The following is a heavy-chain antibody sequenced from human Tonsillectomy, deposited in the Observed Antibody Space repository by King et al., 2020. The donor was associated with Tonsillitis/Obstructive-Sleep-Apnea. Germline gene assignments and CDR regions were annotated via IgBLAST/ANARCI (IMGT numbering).Heavy chain of an antibody. J-gene: IGHJ4*02. CDR2: IWYDGSNK. Sequence: VQLVESGGGVVQPGRSLGLSCAASGFTFRSYGMHWVRQAPGKGLEGVAVIWYDGSNKYYADSVMCRFTISRENSKNTLYLQMNSLRAEDTAVYYCARGNDFWSGLFDYWGQGTLVTVSS. D-gene: IGHD3-3*01. V-gene: IGHV3-33*01. CDR1: GFTFRSYG. CDR3: ARGNDFWSGLFDY.